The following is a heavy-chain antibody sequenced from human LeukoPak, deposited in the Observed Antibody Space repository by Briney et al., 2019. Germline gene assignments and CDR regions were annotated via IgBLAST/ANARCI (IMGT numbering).Heavy chain of an antibody. V-gene: IGHV3-23*01. CDR1: GFPLSSYS. D-gene: IGHD6-19*01. Sequence: AGGSLSLAYATSGFPLSSYSMSWVRHAPAKALELVPALTGSGCSTYYADSVKGRFTISRDNSKHTLYRSIKSLRAEDTAVYYCAQEAEALAGPIDYWGQGTLVTVSS. J-gene: IGHJ4*02. CDR3: AQEAEALAGPIDY. CDR2: LTGSGCST.